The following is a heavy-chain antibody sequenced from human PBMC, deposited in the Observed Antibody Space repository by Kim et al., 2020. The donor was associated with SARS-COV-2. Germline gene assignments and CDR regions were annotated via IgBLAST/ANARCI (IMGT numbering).Heavy chain of an antibody. CDR1: GYALTDYL. Sequence: ASVKVSCKASGYALTDYLVHWVRQAPGQGLEWMGVINPSHTSTNYAQTFQGRVTMNTDTSTGTVFMELNSLRSEDTAVYYCAWEYNGPYWVDPWGPGSLV. J-gene: IGHJ5*02. V-gene: IGHV1-46*01. D-gene: IGHD5-12*01. CDR3: AWEYNGPYWVDP. CDR2: INPSHTST.